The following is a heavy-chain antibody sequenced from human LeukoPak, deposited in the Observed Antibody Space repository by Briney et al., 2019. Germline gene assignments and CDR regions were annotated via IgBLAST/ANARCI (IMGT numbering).Heavy chain of an antibody. D-gene: IGHD2-15*01. V-gene: IGHV4-34*01. J-gene: IGHJ5*02. CDR1: GGSITSYY. Sequence: SETLSLTCTVSGGSITSYYWSWIRQPPGKGLEWIGEINHSGSTNYNPSLKSRVTISVDTSKNQFSLKLSSVTAADTAVYYCARRGCSGGNCPTGLWFDPWGQGTLVTVSS. CDR2: INHSGST. CDR3: ARRGCSGGNCPTGLWFDP.